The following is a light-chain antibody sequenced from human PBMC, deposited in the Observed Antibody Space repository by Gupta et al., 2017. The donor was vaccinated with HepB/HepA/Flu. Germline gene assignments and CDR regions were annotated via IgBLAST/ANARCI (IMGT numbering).Light chain of an antibody. CDR2: QHS. CDR3: QAWDSSTHVV. J-gene: IGLJ2*01. Sequence: SYELTQPPSVSVSPGQTVSITCSGDKLGNKYVCWYQQKPGQSPAVVIYQHSKRPSGIPERFSGSNSGNTATLTISGTQAMDEADYYCQAWDSSTHVVFGGGTKLTVL. V-gene: IGLV3-1*01. CDR1: KLGNKY.